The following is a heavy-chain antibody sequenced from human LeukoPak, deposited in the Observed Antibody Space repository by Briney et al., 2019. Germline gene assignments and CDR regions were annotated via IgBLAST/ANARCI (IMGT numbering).Heavy chain of an antibody. J-gene: IGHJ4*02. CDR1: GFTFSNYA. D-gene: IGHD5-18*01. V-gene: IGHV3-23*01. Sequence: GGSLALESAVFGFTFSNYAGSWVRQAPGKGLEWVSGISGSDGDDNTYYVDSVKARFTISRDNSRNTLYMQMNSLRAEDTAVYYCAEVGRGAARDYWGKGTLGTVSS. CDR2: ISGSDGDDNT. CDR3: AEVGRGAARDY.